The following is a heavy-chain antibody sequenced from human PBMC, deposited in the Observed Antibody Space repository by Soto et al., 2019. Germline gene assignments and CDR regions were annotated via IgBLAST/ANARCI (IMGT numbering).Heavy chain of an antibody. D-gene: IGHD2-2*01. CDR3: VKLAGEHCSSTSCYFDY. V-gene: IGHV3-64D*09. CDR2: ISSNGGST. CDR1: GFTFSSYA. J-gene: IGHJ4*02. Sequence: GSLRLSCSASGFTFSSYAMHWVRQAPGKGLEYVSAISSNGGSTYYADSVKGRFTISRDNSKNTLYLQMSSLRAEDTAVYYCVKLAGEHCSSTSCYFDYWGQGTLVTVSS.